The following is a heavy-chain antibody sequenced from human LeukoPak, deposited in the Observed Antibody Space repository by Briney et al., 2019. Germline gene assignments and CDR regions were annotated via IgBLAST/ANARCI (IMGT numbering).Heavy chain of an antibody. CDR2: VHDSGST. CDR1: GDSIRGYY. Sequence: PSETLSLTCTVSGDSIRGYYWAWMRQPPGKGLEWLASVHDSGSTYYGPSLKSRLIISLDTSKSQFSLKVTSVTAGDTAVYYCARGPHKYEYWGQGLLVTVSS. CDR3: ARGPHKYEY. V-gene: IGHV4-38-2*02. J-gene: IGHJ4*02.